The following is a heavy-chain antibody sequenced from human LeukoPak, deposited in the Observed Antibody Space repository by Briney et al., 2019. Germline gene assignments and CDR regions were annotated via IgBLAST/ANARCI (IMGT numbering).Heavy chain of an antibody. CDR1: GFSFSGYW. CDR3: ARRGSTDY. J-gene: IGHJ4*02. Sequence: GGSLRLSCAASGFSFSGYWMTWVRQAPGKGLEWVADIKEDGSEKYYADFVKGRFTISRDNAKNSLDLQMNSLRAEDTAVYYCARRGSTDYWGQGTLVTVSS. CDR2: IKEDGSEK. D-gene: IGHD2/OR15-2a*01. V-gene: IGHV3-7*03.